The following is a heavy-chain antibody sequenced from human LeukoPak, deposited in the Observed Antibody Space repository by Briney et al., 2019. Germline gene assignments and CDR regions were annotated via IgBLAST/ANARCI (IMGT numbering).Heavy chain of an antibody. CDR1: GFTVSRNY. Sequence: GGSLRLACAASGFTVSRNYMSWVRQAPGKGLEWVSVISSGGNTYYTDSVKGRFTISRDNSKNTLYLQMSSLRVEDTAVYYCARNDRGAFDIWGQGTMVTVSS. J-gene: IGHJ3*02. CDR3: ARNDRGAFDI. V-gene: IGHV3-53*01. D-gene: IGHD3-22*01. CDR2: ISSGGNT.